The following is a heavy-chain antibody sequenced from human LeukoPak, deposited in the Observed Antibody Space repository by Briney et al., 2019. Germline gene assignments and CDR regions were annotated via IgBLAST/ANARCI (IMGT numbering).Heavy chain of an antibody. D-gene: IGHD5-18*01. Sequence: PETLSLTCSVSDGSINSYYWNWIRRPPGKGLEWIGYIYYNGNTNYSPSLKSRVTMSVDTSKNLFSLKVSSVTAADTAMYYCASGGHSYGFDYWGQGTLVTVSS. CDR3: ASGGHSYGFDY. CDR1: DGSINSYY. V-gene: IGHV4-59*01. CDR2: IYYNGNT. J-gene: IGHJ4*02.